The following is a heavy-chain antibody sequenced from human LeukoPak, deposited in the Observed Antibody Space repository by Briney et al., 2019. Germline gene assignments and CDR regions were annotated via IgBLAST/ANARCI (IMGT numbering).Heavy chain of an antibody. J-gene: IGHJ4*02. V-gene: IGHV3-13*01. Sequence: PGGSLRLSCAASGFTFSSYDMHWVRQATGKGLEWVSAIGTAGDTYYPGSVKGRFTISRENAKNSLYLQMNSLRAGDTAVYYCARGKAYSSGWSEVFDYWGQGTLVTVSS. CDR3: ARGKAYSSGWSEVFDY. CDR2: IGTAGDT. D-gene: IGHD6-19*01. CDR1: GFTFSSYD.